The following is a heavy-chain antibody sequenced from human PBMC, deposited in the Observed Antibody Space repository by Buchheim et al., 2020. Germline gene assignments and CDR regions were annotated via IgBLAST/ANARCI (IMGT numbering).Heavy chain of an antibody. V-gene: IGHV3-15*01. Sequence: EVQLVESGGGLVMPGGSLTLSCAASGFSFSNAWMSWVRQAPGQGLEWVGRILSTVSGETTDYAAPVQGRFTISRDDSKNTLFLHMSSLKTEDTAVYFCAEGPNSNSPDYWGQGTL. J-gene: IGHJ4*02. CDR3: AEGPNSNSPDY. D-gene: IGHD2/OR15-2a*01. CDR1: GFSFSNAW. CDR2: ILSTVSGETT.